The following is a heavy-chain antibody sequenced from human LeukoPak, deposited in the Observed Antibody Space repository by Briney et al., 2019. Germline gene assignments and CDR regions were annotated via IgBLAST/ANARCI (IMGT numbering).Heavy chain of an antibody. D-gene: IGHD4-17*01. J-gene: IGHJ1*01. Sequence: EASVTVSCKASGYTFTSYGISWVRQAPGQGLEWMEWISAYNGNTNYAQKLQGRVTMTTDTSTSTAYMELRSLRSDDTAVYYCARDLLPPYGDYRYFQHWGQGTLVTVSS. V-gene: IGHV1-18*01. CDR2: ISAYNGNT. CDR1: GYTFTSYG. CDR3: ARDLLPPYGDYRYFQH.